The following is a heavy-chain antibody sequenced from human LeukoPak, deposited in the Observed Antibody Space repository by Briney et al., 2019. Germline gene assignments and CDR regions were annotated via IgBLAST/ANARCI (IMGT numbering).Heavy chain of an antibody. Sequence: GGSLRLSCAASGFTFSSYGMSWVRQAPGKGLEWVSFITTSGATTSYADSVKGRFTISRDNPRNTLYMQMNGLRDEDTALYYCAIMHGYYDGSGYWVQWGQGTLVTVSS. CDR3: AIMHGYYDGSGYWVQ. CDR2: ITTSGATT. CDR1: GFTFSSYG. J-gene: IGHJ4*02. V-gene: IGHV3-23*01. D-gene: IGHD3-22*01.